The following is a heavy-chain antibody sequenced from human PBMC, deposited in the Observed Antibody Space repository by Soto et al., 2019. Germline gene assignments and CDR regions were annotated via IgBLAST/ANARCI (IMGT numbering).Heavy chain of an antibody. Sequence: GSIFNYLAMYCDRRAPRKGLEWFSSIRQSGDRSSYADYAKGRFTISRDNSKNTLYLQMNGLRLDDTDVYYSVTAVRTRIDYWGPGTLVTVSS. V-gene: IGHV3-23*01. J-gene: IGHJ4*02. D-gene: IGHD3-10*01. CDR1: GSIFNYLA. CDR2: IRQSGDRS. CDR3: VTAVRTRIDY.